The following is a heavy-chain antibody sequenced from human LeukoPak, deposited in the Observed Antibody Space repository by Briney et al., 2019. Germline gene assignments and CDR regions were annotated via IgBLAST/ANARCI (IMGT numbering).Heavy chain of an antibody. J-gene: IGHJ4*02. CDR2: ISDSGTTI. CDR3: ARNRASSGCYY. Sequence: PGRSLRLSCVASGFTFSNYEMNWVRQAPGKGLEWVSYISDSGTTIYYADSVKGRFTISRDKAKNSLYLQMNSLGAEDTAIYYCARNRASSGCYYWGQGTLVTASS. CDR1: GFTFSNYE. V-gene: IGHV3-48*03. D-gene: IGHD3-22*01.